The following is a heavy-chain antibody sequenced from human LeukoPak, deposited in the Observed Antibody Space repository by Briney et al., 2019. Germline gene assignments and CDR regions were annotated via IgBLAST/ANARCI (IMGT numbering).Heavy chain of an antibody. CDR2: ISAYNGNT. J-gene: IGHJ4*02. CDR3: ARDYDYVWGSYAFDY. CDR1: GYTFTSYG. V-gene: IGHV1-18*01. Sequence: ASVKVSCKASGYTFTSYGISWVRQAPGQGLEWMGWISAYNGNTNYAQKLQGRVTMTTDTSTSTAYMELRSLRSDDTAVYYCARDYDYVWGSYAFDYWGQGTLVTVSS. D-gene: IGHD3-16*01.